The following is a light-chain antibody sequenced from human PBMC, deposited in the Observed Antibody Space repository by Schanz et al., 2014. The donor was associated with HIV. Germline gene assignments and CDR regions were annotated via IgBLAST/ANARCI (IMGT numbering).Light chain of an antibody. J-gene: IGKJ1*01. CDR3: QQYGSSPRT. Sequence: EIVLTQSPVILSLSPGERATLSCRASQSVSSNFLAWYQQKPNQAPRLLMYGASNRATGIPDRFSGSESGTDFTLTISRLEPEDFAVYYCQQYGSSPRTFGQGTKVEIK. CDR2: GAS. CDR1: QSVSSNF. V-gene: IGKV3-20*01.